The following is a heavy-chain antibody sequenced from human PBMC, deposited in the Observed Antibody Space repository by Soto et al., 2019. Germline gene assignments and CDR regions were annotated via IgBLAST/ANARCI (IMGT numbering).Heavy chain of an antibody. J-gene: IGHJ4*02. Sequence: RRLSCAASGFTFSSYSMTWVRQAPGKGLEWVSDISGGGDNTYYADSVKGRFTISRDNSKSTLYLQLNSLRAEDTALYYCAKRERWPASGPYWGQGTLVTVSS. CDR1: GFTFSSYS. V-gene: IGHV3-23*01. D-gene: IGHD1-1*01. CDR2: ISGGGDNT. CDR3: AKRERWPASGPY.